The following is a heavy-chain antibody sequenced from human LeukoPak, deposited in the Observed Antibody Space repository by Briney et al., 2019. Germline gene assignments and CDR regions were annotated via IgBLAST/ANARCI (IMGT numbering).Heavy chain of an antibody. V-gene: IGHV1-2*06. CDR3: ARDSGSSTSCYFDY. D-gene: IGHD2-2*01. CDR2: INPNSGGT. Sequence: ASVKVSCKASGYTFTGYYMHWVRQAPGQGLEWMGRINPNSGGTNYAQKFQGRVTMTRDTSISTAYMELSRLRSDDTAVYYCARDSGSSTSCYFDYWGQGTLVTVSS. J-gene: IGHJ4*02. CDR1: GYTFTGYY.